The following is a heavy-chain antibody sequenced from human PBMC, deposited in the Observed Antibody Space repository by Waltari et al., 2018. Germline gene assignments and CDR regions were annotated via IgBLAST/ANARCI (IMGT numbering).Heavy chain of an antibody. CDR3: ARGTYYYDSSGYYPAYFDY. Sequence: QVQLVQSGAEVKKPGASVKVSCKASGYTFTGYYMHWVRQAPGQGPEWMGRINPNSGGTNYAQKFQGRVTMTRDTSISTAYMELSRLRSDDTAVYYCARGTYYYDSSGYYPAYFDYWGQGTLVTVSS. CDR2: INPNSGGT. V-gene: IGHV1-2*06. CDR1: GYTFTGYY. D-gene: IGHD3-22*01. J-gene: IGHJ4*02.